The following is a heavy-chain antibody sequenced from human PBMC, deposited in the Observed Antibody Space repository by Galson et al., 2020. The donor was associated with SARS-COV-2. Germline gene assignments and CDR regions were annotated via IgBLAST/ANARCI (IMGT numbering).Heavy chain of an antibody. CDR1: GFTFSSHS. Sequence: GGSLRLSCAASGFTFSSHSINWVRQAPGKGLEWVSSISSSSTYIYYANSVKGRFTISRDNAKNSLYLQMNSLRAEDTAMYYCARVGALGNFDYWGQGTLVTVSS. V-gene: IGHV3-21*01. D-gene: IGHD1-26*01. J-gene: IGHJ4*02. CDR2: ISSSSTYI. CDR3: ARVGALGNFDY.